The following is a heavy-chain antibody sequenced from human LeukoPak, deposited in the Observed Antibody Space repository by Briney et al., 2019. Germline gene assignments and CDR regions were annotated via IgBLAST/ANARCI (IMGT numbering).Heavy chain of an antibody. CDR3: ARHPNLGYYYMDV. Sequence: SETLSLTCTVSGGSISSYYWSWIRQPPGKGLEWIGYIYTSGSTNYNPSLKSRVTISVDTSKNQFSLKLSSVTAADTAVYYCARHPNLGYYYMDVWGKGTTVTVSS. CDR1: GGSISSYY. D-gene: IGHD2-8*01. CDR2: IYTSGST. V-gene: IGHV4-4*09. J-gene: IGHJ6*03.